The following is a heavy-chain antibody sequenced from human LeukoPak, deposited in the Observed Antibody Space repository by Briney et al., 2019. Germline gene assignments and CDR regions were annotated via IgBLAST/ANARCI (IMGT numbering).Heavy chain of an antibody. V-gene: IGHV4-34*01. Sequence: SSETLSLTCAVYGGSFSGYYWSWIRQPPGKGLEWIGEINHSGSTNYNPSLKSRVTISVDTSKNQFSLKLSSVTAADTAVYYCARGRGDIVVVPAAVREPAFHYWGQGTLVTVSS. D-gene: IGHD2-2*01. CDR2: INHSGST. J-gene: IGHJ4*02. CDR3: ARGRGDIVVVPAAVREPAFHY. CDR1: GGSFSGYY.